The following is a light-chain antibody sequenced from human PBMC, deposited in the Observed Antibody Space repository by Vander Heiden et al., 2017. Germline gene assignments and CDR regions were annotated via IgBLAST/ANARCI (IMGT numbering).Light chain of an antibody. J-gene: IGLJ2*01. CDR2: DVA. Sequence: QSALAPPASVSGSPGQAITISCTGTSSDVGGYNYVPWYQQQPDTAPKLIIYDVADRPSGVSYRFSGSKSGNTASLTISGLQAEDEADYYCSSYTSGNTPVIFGGGTRLTVL. CDR1: SSDVGGYNY. CDR3: SSYTSGNTPVI. V-gene: IGLV2-14*03.